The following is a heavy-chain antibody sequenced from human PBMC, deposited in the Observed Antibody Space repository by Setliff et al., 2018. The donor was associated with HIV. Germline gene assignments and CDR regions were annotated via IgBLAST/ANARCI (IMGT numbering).Heavy chain of an antibody. Sequence: GASVKVSCKASGYTFTSYTIHWVRQAPGQRLEWMGWINADNGNTKYSQVRDRLTMTTDTSTTTAYMDLRSLRSDDTAVYYCARGLPADGYAFDLWGQGTMVTVSS. J-gene: IGHJ3*01. CDR2: INADNGNT. D-gene: IGHD6-13*01. V-gene: IGHV1-3*01. CDR3: ARGLPADGYAFDL. CDR1: GYTFTSYT.